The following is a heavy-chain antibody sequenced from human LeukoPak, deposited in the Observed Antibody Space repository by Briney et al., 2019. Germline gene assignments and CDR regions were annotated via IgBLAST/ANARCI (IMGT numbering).Heavy chain of an antibody. Sequence: ASVRVSCKASGYTFTTEDINWVRQATGQGLEWMGWINPDSGDTGYAQKFQGRVTISRSTSIRTAYMELSNLRSEDTAVYYCTRGWTHWGQGTLVTVSS. CDR2: INPDSGDT. CDR1: GYTFTTED. D-gene: IGHD1-1*01. J-gene: IGHJ1*01. CDR3: TRGWTH. V-gene: IGHV1-8*03.